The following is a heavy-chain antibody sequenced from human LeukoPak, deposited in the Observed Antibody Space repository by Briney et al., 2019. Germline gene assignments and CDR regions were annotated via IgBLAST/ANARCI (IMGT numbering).Heavy chain of an antibody. D-gene: IGHD3-3*01. CDR3: ARGTDYDFWGDYFDY. J-gene: IGHJ4*02. CDR1: GFTFSNYW. V-gene: IGHV3-7*01. Sequence: GGSLRLSCVASGFTFSNYWMSWVRQAPGKGLEWVANIKQDGSETYYVDSVRGRFTISRDNAKKSLYLQINSLRAEDTAVYYCARGTDYDFWGDYFDYWGQGTLVTVSS. CDR2: IKQDGSET.